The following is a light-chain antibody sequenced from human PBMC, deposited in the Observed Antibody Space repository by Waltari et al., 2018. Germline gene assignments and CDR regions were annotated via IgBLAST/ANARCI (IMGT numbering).Light chain of an antibody. J-gene: IGKJ1*01. Sequence: VMTQSPLSLPATLGQPASFPCGSSQSLEHREGITYLNWFHHRPGQSPKRLIYQAFYRDSGGPDRFSGSGSGTDFTLKISRVEAEDVGVYYCMQGTQWPPWTFGQGTKVEIK. CDR1: QSLEHREGITY. CDR3: MQGTQWPPWT. V-gene: IGKV2-30*02. CDR2: QAF.